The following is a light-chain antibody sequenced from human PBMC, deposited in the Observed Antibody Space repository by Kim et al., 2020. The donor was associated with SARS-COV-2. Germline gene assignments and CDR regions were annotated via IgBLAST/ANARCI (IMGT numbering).Light chain of an antibody. CDR2: VNSDGSH. CDR1: RGHSRFA. J-gene: IGLJ3*02. CDR3: QTWGTGLQV. V-gene: IGLV4-69*01. Sequence: QLVLTQSPSASASLGASVKLTCTLSRGHSRFAIAWHQQRPEKGLRYLMKVNSDGSHHQGDGIPDRFSGSSSGSERYLTISNLQSDDEADYYCQTWGTGLQVFGGGTQLTVL.